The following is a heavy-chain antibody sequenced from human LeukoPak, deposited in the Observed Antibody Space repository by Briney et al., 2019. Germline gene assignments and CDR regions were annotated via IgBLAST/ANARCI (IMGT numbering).Heavy chain of an antibody. CDR3: ARGEDSSGYYFDY. CDR2: INHGGST. D-gene: IGHD3-22*01. J-gene: IGHJ4*02. V-gene: IGHV4-34*01. Sequence: SETLSLTCAVYGGSFSGYYWSWIRQPPGKGLEWIGEINHGGSTNYNPSLKSRVTISVDTSKNQFSLKLSSVTAADTAVYYCARGEDSSGYYFDYWGQGTLVTVSS. CDR1: GGSFSGYY.